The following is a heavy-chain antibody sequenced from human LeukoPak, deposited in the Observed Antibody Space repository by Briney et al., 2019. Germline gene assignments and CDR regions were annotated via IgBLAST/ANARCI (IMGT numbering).Heavy chain of an antibody. J-gene: IGHJ3*02. Sequence: GGSLRLSCAASGFTFSSYSMNWVRQAPGKGLEWVSSISSSSSSYIYYADSVKGRFTISRDNAKNSLYLQMNSLRAEDTAVYYCARALEMATIWDAFDIWGQGTMVTVSS. CDR2: ISSSSSSYI. CDR1: GFTFSSYS. CDR3: ARALEMATIWDAFDI. D-gene: IGHD5-24*01. V-gene: IGHV3-21*01.